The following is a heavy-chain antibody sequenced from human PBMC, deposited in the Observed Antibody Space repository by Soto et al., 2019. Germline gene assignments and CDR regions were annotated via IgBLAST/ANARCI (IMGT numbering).Heavy chain of an antibody. Sequence: GESLKISCKGSGYNFNIYWIAWVRHMPGKGLEWMGIIYPGDSDTRYSPSFQGQVTISVDKSINTAYLQWSSLKASDTAMYYCARIDRLGLYYFDFWCSGILVTVSS. V-gene: IGHV5-51*01. CDR1: GYNFNIYW. D-gene: IGHD3-16*01. J-gene: IGHJ4*01. CDR3: ARIDRLGLYYFDF. CDR2: IYPGDSDT.